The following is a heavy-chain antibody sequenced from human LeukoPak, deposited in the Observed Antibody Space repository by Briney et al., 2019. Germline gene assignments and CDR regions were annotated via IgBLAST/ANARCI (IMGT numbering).Heavy chain of an antibody. CDR3: VRGRGSYGWFDP. J-gene: IGHJ5*02. V-gene: IGHV3-74*01. CDR2: ISGDGTAR. D-gene: IGHD3-10*01. CDR1: GFTSSSYW. Sequence: GGSLRLSCAASGFTSSSYWMHWVRQVPGKGLVWVSRISGDGTARNFADSVKGRFTISRDDAKNTVDLQMNSLRGEDTAVYYCVRGRGSYGWFDPWGQGTLVTVSS.